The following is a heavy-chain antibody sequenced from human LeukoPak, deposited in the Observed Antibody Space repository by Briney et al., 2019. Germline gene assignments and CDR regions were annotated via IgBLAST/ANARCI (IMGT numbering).Heavy chain of an antibody. J-gene: IGHJ6*02. CDR2: IYYSGKT. D-gene: IGHD1-1*01. CDR1: GDSITSRNYL. V-gene: IGHV4-39*02. Sequence: KPSETLSLTCTVSGDSITSRNYLWGWVRQPPGKGLEYIASIYYSGKTYHNPSLRSRVTMSIDSSENQFSLKLSAVTAADTAVYYCARDYKTDYYYYGMDVWGQGTTVTVSS. CDR3: ARDYKTDYYYYGMDV.